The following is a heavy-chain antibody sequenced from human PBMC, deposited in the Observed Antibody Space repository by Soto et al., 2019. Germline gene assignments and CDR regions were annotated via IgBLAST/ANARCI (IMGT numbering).Heavy chain of an antibody. CDR2: ISYDGSNK. V-gene: IGHV3-30*18. CDR1: GFTFSSYG. D-gene: IGHD4-4*01. J-gene: IGHJ6*02. Sequence: QVQLVEAGGGVVQPGRSLRLSCAASGFTFSSYGMHWVRQAPGKGLEWVAVISYDGSNKYYADSVKGRFTISRDNSKNTLYLQMNSLRAEDTAVYYCAKDLERATVEGMDVWGQGTTVTVSS. CDR3: AKDLERATVEGMDV.